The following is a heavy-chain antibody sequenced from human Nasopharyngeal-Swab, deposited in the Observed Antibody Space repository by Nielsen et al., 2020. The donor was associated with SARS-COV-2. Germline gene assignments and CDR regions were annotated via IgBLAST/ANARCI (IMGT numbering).Heavy chain of an antibody. Sequence: GESLKISCAVSGLPFNNYAVTWVRQAPGKGLEWVSIISSSGTDTYYADYVKGRFTISRDNSKNTLYLQMNSLRAEDSAIYYCAKSRGDTTMAHYYYLDVWGKGTTVTVSS. CDR2: ISSSGTDT. CDR3: AKSRGDTTMAHYYYLDV. J-gene: IGHJ6*03. V-gene: IGHV3-23*01. CDR1: GLPFNNYA. D-gene: IGHD5-24*01.